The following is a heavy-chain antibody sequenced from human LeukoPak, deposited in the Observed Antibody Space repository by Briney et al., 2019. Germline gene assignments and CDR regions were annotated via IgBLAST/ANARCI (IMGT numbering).Heavy chain of an antibody. J-gene: IGHJ4*02. CDR2: IRSKAYGGTT. Sequence: GGSLRLSCTPSGFTFSDYAMSWVRQPPGKGLEWVGFIRSKAYGGTTEYAASVKGRFTISRDDSKSIAYLQMNSLKTEDTAFYYCTNGLTMNPFDYWGQGTLVTVSS. D-gene: IGHD1-14*01. CDR1: GFTFSDYA. CDR3: TNGLTMNPFDY. V-gene: IGHV3-49*04.